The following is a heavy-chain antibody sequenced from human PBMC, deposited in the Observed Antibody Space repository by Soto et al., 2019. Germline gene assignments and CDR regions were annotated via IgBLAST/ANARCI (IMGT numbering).Heavy chain of an antibody. V-gene: IGHV1-18*01. J-gene: IGHJ4*02. D-gene: IGHD3-22*01. CDR1: GYSFATSG. Sequence: QVKLVQSGTGVKQPGASMKVSCKASGYSFATSGISWVRQAPGQGLEWMGWISAYNGNTNYDQKLQDRVTMTTDTSTSTAYLELRNLRSDDTAVYYCARAGQYYDSSGYANWGQGTLVTVSS. CDR3: ARAGQYYDSSGYAN. CDR2: ISAYNGNT.